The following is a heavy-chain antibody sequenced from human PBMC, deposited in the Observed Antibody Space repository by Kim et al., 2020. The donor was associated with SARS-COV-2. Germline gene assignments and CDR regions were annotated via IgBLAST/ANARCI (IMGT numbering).Heavy chain of an antibody. V-gene: IGHV3-23*01. Sequence: GGSLRLSCAASGFTFSSYAMSWVRQAPGKGLEWVSAISGSGGSTYYADSVKGRFTISRDNSKNTLYLQMNSLRAEDTAVYYCAKDQHYYDSSEPVGYYYGMDVWGQGTTVTVSS. CDR3: AKDQHYYDSSEPVGYYYGMDV. D-gene: IGHD3-22*01. J-gene: IGHJ6*02. CDR2: ISGSGGST. CDR1: GFTFSSYA.